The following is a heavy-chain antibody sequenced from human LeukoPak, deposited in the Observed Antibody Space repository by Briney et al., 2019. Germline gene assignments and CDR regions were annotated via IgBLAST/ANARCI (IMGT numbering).Heavy chain of an antibody. Sequence: PSQTLSLTCTVSGGSISSGDYYWSWIRQPPGKGLEWIGYIYYSGSTYYNPSLKSRVTISVDTSKNQFSLKLSSVTAADTAVYYCARADPVGVAATGAFDIWGQGTMVTVSS. CDR1: GGSISSGDYY. D-gene: IGHD3-3*01. J-gene: IGHJ3*02. V-gene: IGHV4-30-4*08. CDR2: IYYSGST. CDR3: ARADPVGVAATGAFDI.